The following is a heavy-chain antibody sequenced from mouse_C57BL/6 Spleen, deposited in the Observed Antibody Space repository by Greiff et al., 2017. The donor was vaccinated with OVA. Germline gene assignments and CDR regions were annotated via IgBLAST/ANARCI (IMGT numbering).Heavy chain of an antibody. CDR3: ARPGAWAMDY. J-gene: IGHJ4*01. CDR2: IDPSDGYT. CDR1: GYTFTSYW. Sequence: VQLQQPGAELVKPGASVKLSCKASGYTFTSYWMQWVKQRPGQGLEWIGEIDPSDGYTNYNQKFKGKATLTVDTSSSTAYMQLSSLTSEDSAVYYCARPGAWAMDYGGQGTSVTVSS. V-gene: IGHV1-50*01.